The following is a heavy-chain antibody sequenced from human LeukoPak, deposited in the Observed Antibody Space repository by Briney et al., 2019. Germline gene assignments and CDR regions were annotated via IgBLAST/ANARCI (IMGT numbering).Heavy chain of an antibody. CDR2: INAGNGNT. CDR3: ARAIIYCSGGSCYGIHDAFDI. V-gene: IGHV1-3*01. CDR1: RRTFSSYA. J-gene: IGHJ3*02. D-gene: IGHD2-15*01. Sequence: ASVKVSCKASRRTFSSYAISWVRQAPGQGLEWMGGINAGNGNTKYTQKFQGRVTITRDTSASTAYMELSSLRSEDTAVYYGARAIIYCSGGSCYGIHDAFDIWGQGTMVTVSS.